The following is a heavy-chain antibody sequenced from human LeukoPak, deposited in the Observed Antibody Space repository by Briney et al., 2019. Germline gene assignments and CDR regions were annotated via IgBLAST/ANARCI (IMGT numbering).Heavy chain of an antibody. D-gene: IGHD3-22*01. J-gene: IGHJ4*02. CDR2: INHSGST. CDR3: ARSNYYDSSGYYIDY. V-gene: IGHV4-34*01. Sequence: SETLSLTCAVYGGSFSGYYWSWIRQPPGKGLEWIGEINHSGSTNYNPSLKSRVTISVDTSKNQFSLKLSSVTAADTAVYYCARSNYYDSSGYYIDYWGQGTLVTVSS. CDR1: GGSFSGYY.